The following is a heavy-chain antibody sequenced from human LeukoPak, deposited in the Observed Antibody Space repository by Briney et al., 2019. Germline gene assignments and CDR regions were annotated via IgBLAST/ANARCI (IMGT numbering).Heavy chain of an antibody. CDR2: IDGAGDTI. CDR1: GFTFSDYS. Sequence: GESLRLSCATSGFTFSDYSMNWVRQAPGKGLEWVSYIDGAGDTIYYADSVKGRFTISRDNAKSSLDLQMNSLRDEDTAVYYCSRRFDSWGQGTLVTVS. J-gene: IGHJ4*02. CDR3: SRRFDS. V-gene: IGHV3-48*02.